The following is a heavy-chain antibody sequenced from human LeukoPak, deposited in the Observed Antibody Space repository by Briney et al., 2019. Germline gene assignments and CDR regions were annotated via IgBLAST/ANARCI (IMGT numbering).Heavy chain of an antibody. Sequence: SVKVSCKASGFTFTRSAMQWVRQARGQRLEWIGWVVVGSGNTNYAQKFQERVTITRDMSTSTAYMELSSLRSEDTAVYYCAATATVTTLQGSWGQGTLVTVSS. J-gene: IGHJ5*02. V-gene: IGHV1-58*02. CDR2: VVVGSGNT. CDR3: AATATVTTLQGS. CDR1: GFTFTRSA. D-gene: IGHD4-17*01.